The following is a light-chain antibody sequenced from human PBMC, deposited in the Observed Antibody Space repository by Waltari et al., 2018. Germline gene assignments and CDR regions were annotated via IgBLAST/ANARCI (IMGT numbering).Light chain of an antibody. J-gene: IGKJ4*01. CDR3: QQYANSPLT. V-gene: IGKV3D-20*01. Sequence: EIVLTQSPATLSLSPGDRATLSCGDSQNIGGAYLAWYQQKPGLAPRRLIYDTAIRAAGVPDRFSGSGSGTDFTLTISRLDPEDFALYFCQQYANSPLTLGGGTKVEF. CDR1: QNIGGAY. CDR2: DTA.